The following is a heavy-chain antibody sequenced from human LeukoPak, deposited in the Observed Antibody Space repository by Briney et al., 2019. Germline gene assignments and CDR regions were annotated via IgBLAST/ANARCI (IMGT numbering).Heavy chain of an antibody. V-gene: IGHV3-30*02. Sequence: PGGSLRLSCAASGFTFSSYGMHWVRQAPGKGLEWVAFIRYDGSNKYYADSVKGRFTISRDNSKNTLYLQMNSLRAEDTAVYYCAKWYGDSAARVGPGYYYYYMDVWGKGTTVTISS. CDR2: IRYDGSNK. CDR1: GFTFSSYG. J-gene: IGHJ6*03. CDR3: AKWYGDSAARVGPGYYYYYMDV. D-gene: IGHD4-17*01.